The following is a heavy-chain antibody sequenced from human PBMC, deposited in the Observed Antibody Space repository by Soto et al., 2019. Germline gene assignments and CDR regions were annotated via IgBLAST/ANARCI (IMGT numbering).Heavy chain of an antibody. D-gene: IGHD3-9*01. CDR1: GYTFTSYG. V-gene: IGHV1-18*01. Sequence: ASVKVSCKASGYTFTSYGISWVRQAPGQGLEWMGWISAYNGNTNYAQKLQGRVTMTTDTSTSTAYMELRSLRSDDTAVYYCARGVYYDILTGSPAVYYYYGMDVWGQGTTVTVSS. J-gene: IGHJ6*02. CDR3: ARGVYYDILTGSPAVYYYYGMDV. CDR2: ISAYNGNT.